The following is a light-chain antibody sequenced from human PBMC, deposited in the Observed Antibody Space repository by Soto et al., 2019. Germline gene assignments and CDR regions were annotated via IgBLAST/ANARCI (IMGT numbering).Light chain of an antibody. J-gene: IGLJ2*01. CDR1: GHSTHA. CDR2: VNSDGSH. V-gene: IGLV4-69*01. Sequence: QSVLTQSPSASASLGASVTLTCTLSGHSTHAIAWHQHQPEKGPRFLMKVNSDGSHTKGDGIPDRFSGSSSGAERYLTIASLQSEDEAEYYCQTWGTNFRIFGGGTKLTVL. CDR3: QTWGTNFRI.